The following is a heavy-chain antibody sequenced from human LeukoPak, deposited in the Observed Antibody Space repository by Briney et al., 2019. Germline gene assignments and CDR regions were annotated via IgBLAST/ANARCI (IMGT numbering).Heavy chain of an antibody. D-gene: IGHD2-15*01. CDR3: ARKPVDRCLDY. CDR2: ISSGAGST. Sequence: GGSLRLSCAASGFTFNNYAMTWVRQTPGKGPEWVSAISSGAGSTYYTDSVKGRFTISRDNSKNTLYLQMNSLRAEDTAVYYCARKPVDRCLDYWGQGTLVTVSS. CDR1: GFTFNNYA. J-gene: IGHJ4*02. V-gene: IGHV3-23*01.